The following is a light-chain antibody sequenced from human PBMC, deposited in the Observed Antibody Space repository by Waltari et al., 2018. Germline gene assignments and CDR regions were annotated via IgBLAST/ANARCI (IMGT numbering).Light chain of an antibody. V-gene: IGLV2-23*01. CDR1: SSDVGRYNL. CDR3: CSYAGDSPYV. Sequence: QSALTQPASVSGSPGQSITISCTGTSSDVGRYNLVSWYQQHPGKAPKLMIYEGSKRPSWVSNRFSGSKSGNTDSLTISGLQAEDEADYYCCSYAGDSPYVFGTGTKVTVL. CDR2: EGS. J-gene: IGLJ1*01.